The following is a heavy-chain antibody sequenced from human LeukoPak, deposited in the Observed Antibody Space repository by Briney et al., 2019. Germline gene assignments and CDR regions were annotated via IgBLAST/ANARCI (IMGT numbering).Heavy chain of an antibody. J-gene: IGHJ4*02. V-gene: IGHV1-69*13. D-gene: IGHD2-2*02. CDR1: GGTFSSYA. Sequence: SVKVSCKASGGTFSSYAISWVRQAPGQGLEWMGGIIPIFGTANYAQKFQGRVTITADESTRTAYMELSSLRSEDTAVYYCARRPRYCSSTSCYTFDYWGQGTLVTVSS. CDR3: ARRPRYCSSTSCYTFDY. CDR2: IIPIFGTA.